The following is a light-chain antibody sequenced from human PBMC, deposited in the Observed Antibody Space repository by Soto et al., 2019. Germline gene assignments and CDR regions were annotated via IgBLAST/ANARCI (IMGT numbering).Light chain of an antibody. CDR1: SSNIGSNT. CDR2: EGS. CDR3: CSYAGSSTL. V-gene: IGLV2-23*01. Sequence: QSVLTQPPSASGTPGQRVTMSCSGSSSNIGSNTVNWYQQFPGTAPKLMIYEGSKRPSGVSNRFSGSKSGNTASLTISGLQAEDEADYYCCSYAGSSTLFGGGTKLTVL. J-gene: IGLJ2*01.